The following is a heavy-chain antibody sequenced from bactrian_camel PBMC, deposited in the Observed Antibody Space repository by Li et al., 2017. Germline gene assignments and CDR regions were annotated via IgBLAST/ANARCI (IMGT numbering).Heavy chain of an antibody. CDR2: IDSGGRT. CDR1: QSPYTREQYC. D-gene: IGHD3*01. Sequence: HVQLVESGGGSVQAGGSLRLACKYTQSPYTREQYCMGWFRQAPGKEREGVAIIDSGGRTNYADSVKGRFTISKDNAKNTVYLQMNSLKSEDTALYYCATSPSWVTFIYWGQGTQVTVS. J-gene: IGHJ4*01. V-gene: IGHV3S53*01. CDR3: ATSPSWVTFIY.